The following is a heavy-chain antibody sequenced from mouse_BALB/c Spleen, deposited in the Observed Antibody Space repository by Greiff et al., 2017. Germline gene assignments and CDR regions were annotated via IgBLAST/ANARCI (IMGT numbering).Heavy chain of an antibody. Sequence: VQLQQSGAELVRSGASVKLSCTASGFNIKDYYMHWVKQRPEQGLEWIGWIDPENGDTEYAPKFQGKATMTADTSSNTAYLQLSSLTSEDTAVYYCTPLITGFAYWGQGTLVTVSA. V-gene: IGHV14-4*02. CDR2: IDPENGDT. CDR3: TPLITGFAY. J-gene: IGHJ3*01. D-gene: IGHD1-1*01. CDR1: GFNIKDYY.